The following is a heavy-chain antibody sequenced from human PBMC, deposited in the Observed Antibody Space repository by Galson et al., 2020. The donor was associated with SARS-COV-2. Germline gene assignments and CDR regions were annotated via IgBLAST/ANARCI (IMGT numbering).Heavy chain of an antibody. V-gene: IGHV7-4-1*02. CDR2: INTNTGNP. D-gene: IGHD2-2*01. CDR3: ARAEEGIVVAPAAIGRDYYYYMDV. J-gene: IGHJ6*03. Sequence: ASVKVSCKASGYTFTSYAMNWVRQAPGQGLEWMGWINTNTGNPTYAQGFTGRFVFSLDTSVNTAYLQISSLKAEDTAVYYCARAEEGIVVAPAAIGRDYYYYMDVWGKGTTVTVSS. CDR1: GYTFTSYA.